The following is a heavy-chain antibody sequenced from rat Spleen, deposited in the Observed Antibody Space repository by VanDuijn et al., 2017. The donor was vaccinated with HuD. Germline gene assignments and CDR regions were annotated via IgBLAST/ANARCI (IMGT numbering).Heavy chain of an antibody. CDR1: GFSLTSYN. CDR2: IWNIGGT. CDR3: ARDENGYVNLWFAY. Sequence: QVQLKESGPGLVQPSQTLSLTCTVAGFSLTSYNVHWIRQSPGKGLEWMGVIWNIGGTRYNPALKPRLSISKDTSKSQVFLKMNSLQTEDTATYYCARDENGYVNLWFAYWGQGTLVTVSS. D-gene: IGHD2-3*01. J-gene: IGHJ3*01. V-gene: IGHV2-41*01.